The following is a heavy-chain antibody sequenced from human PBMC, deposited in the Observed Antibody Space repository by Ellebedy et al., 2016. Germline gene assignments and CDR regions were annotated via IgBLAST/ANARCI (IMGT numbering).Heavy chain of an antibody. Sequence: GGSLRLSCAASGFTFSSYGMHWVRQAPGKGLEWEAVISYDGSNKYYADSVKGRFTISRDNSKNTLYLQMNSLRAEDTAVYYCAREEGYDFWRGYYRGYYYYGMDVWGQGTTVTVSS. V-gene: IGHV3-30*03. CDR2: ISYDGSNK. D-gene: IGHD3-3*01. J-gene: IGHJ6*02. CDR3: AREEGYDFWRGYYRGYYYYGMDV. CDR1: GFTFSSYG.